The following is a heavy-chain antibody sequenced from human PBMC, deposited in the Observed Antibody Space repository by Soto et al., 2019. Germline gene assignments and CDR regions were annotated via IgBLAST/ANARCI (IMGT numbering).Heavy chain of an antibody. CDR1: GGSISSGGYF. V-gene: IGHV4-31*03. D-gene: IGHD6-13*01. CDR2: IHYSGRT. Sequence: QVQLQESGPGLVKPSQTLSLTCTVSGGSISSGGYFWSWVRQHPGKGLEWIGNIHYSGRTYYNPSLKSRVTISVDTSKNQFSLKLSSVTAADTAVYYCARFAREENPKVGSWYYFDYWGQGTRVTVSS. CDR3: ARFAREENPKVGSWYYFDY. J-gene: IGHJ4*02.